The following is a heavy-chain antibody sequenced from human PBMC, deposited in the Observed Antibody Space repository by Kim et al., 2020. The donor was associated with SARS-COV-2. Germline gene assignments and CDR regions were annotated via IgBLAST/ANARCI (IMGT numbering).Heavy chain of an antibody. D-gene: IGHD5-12*01. CDR3: ARSYVVIVATGFDP. Sequence: PSFQGHVTISADKSISTAYLQWSSLKASDTAMYYCARSYVVIVATGFDPWGQGTLVTVSS. V-gene: IGHV5-10-1*01. J-gene: IGHJ5*02.